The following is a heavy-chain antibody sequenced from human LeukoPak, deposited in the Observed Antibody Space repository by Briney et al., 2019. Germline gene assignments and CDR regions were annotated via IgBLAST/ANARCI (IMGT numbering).Heavy chain of an antibody. CDR2: IYYSGST. Sequence: SQTLSLTCTVSGGSISSGGYYWSWIRQHPGKGLEWIGYIYYSGSTYYNPSLKSRVTISVDTSKNQFSLKLSSLTAADTAVYYCARVPDGYNLYFDYWGQGTLVTVSS. J-gene: IGHJ4*02. CDR3: ARVPDGYNLYFDY. V-gene: IGHV4-31*03. CDR1: GGSISSGGYY. D-gene: IGHD5-24*01.